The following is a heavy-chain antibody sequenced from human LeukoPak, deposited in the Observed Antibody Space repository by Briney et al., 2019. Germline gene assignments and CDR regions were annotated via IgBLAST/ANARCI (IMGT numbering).Heavy chain of an antibody. V-gene: IGHV1-2*02. D-gene: IGHD6-25*01. CDR2: INPNSGGT. CDR1: RYTFTGYY. CDR3: ARDVQGQRLQDY. Sequence: GASVKVSCKASRYTFTGYYMHWVRQAPGQGLEWMGWINPNSGGTNYAQKFQGRVTMTRDTSISTAYMELSRLGSDDTAVYYCARDVQGQRLQDYWGQGTLVTVSS. J-gene: IGHJ4*02.